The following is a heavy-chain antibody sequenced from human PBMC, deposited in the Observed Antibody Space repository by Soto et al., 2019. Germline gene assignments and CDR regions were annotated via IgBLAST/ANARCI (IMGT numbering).Heavy chain of an antibody. Sequence: QVQLVESGGGVVQPGRSLRLSCAASGFTFSSYGMHWVRQAPGKGLEWVAVIWYDGSNKYYADSVKGRFTIYRDNSKNALYLKMNCLRAEDTAVYYCARVIGSSRVVHNWFDPWGQGTLVTVSS. J-gene: IGHJ5*02. D-gene: IGHD3-3*01. V-gene: IGHV3-33*01. CDR2: IWYDGSNK. CDR3: ARVIGSSRVVHNWFDP. CDR1: GFTFSSYG.